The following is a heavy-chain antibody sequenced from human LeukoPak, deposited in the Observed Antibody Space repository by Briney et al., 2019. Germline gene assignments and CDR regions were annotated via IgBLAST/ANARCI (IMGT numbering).Heavy chain of an antibody. V-gene: IGHV1-69*01. CDR1: GGTFSNYA. J-gene: IGHJ4*02. CDR2: IIPIFGTA. D-gene: IGHD2-8*01. CDR3: ARALYEGLPYDY. Sequence: SVKVSCKASGGTFSNYAISWVRQAPGQGLEWMGGIIPIFGTANYAQKFQGRVTITADESTSTAYMELSSLRSEDTAVYYCARALYEGLPYDYWGQGTLVTVSS.